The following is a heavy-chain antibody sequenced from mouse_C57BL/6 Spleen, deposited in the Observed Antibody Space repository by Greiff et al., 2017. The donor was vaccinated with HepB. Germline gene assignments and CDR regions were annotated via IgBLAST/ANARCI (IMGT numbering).Heavy chain of an antibody. D-gene: IGHD1-1*01. CDR2: IDPSDSYT. CDR3: ARPTVVATRGAMDY. J-gene: IGHJ4*01. V-gene: IGHV1-69*01. CDR1: GYTFTSYW. Sequence: VQLQQPGAELVMPGASVKLSCKASGYTFTSYWMHWVKQRPGQGLEWIGEIDPSDSYTNYNQKFKGKSTLTVDKSSSTAYMQLSSLTSEDSAVYYCARPTVVATRGAMDYWGQGTSVTVSS.